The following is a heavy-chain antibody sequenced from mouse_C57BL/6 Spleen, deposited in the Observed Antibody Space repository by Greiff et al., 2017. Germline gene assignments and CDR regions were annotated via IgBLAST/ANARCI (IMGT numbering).Heavy chain of an antibody. J-gene: IGHJ2*01. CDR1: GYTFTDYN. D-gene: IGHD1-1*01. CDR3: ARWPTITTVVFDY. CDR2: INPNNGGT. V-gene: IGHV1-22*01. Sequence: EVQLQQSGPELVKPGASVKMSCKASGYTFTDYNMHWVKQSHGKSLEWIGYINPNNGGTSYNQQFKGKATLTVNKSSSTAYMELRSLTSEDSAVYYCARWPTITTVVFDYWGQGTTLTVSS.